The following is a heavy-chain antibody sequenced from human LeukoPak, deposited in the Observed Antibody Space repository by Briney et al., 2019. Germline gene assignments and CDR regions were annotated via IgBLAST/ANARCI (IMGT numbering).Heavy chain of an antibody. CDR1: GFTFSSYA. Sequence: GRSLRLSCAASGFTFSSYALHWVRQAPGKGLEWVAVTSYDGSNKYYADSVKGRFTISRDNSKNTLYLQMNSLRAEDTAVYYCARDDLDDYGDYNPDYWGQGTLVTVSS. V-gene: IGHV3-30-3*01. J-gene: IGHJ4*02. CDR2: TSYDGSNK. D-gene: IGHD4-17*01. CDR3: ARDDLDDYGDYNPDY.